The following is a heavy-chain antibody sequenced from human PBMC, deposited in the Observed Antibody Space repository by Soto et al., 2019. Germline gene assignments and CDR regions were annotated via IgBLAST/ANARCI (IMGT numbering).Heavy chain of an antibody. J-gene: IGHJ4*02. Sequence: GGSLRLSCAASGFTFTDYAMSWVRQAPGKGLEWVSAITGSGGDTFHADSVKGRFTISRDNTRNTLYLQMNSLRAEDTAVYYCAKGAANSRHYYFDYWGQGTLVTVSS. V-gene: IGHV3-23*01. CDR3: AKGAANSRHYYFDY. D-gene: IGHD6-13*01. CDR2: ITGSGGDT. CDR1: GFTFTDYA.